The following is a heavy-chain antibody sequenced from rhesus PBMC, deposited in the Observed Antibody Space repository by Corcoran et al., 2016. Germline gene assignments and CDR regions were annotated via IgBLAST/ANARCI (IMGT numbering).Heavy chain of an antibody. CDR1: GGSFSSYW. CDR3: ARGAAGNDY. J-gene: IGHJ4*01. V-gene: IGHV4-80*01. Sequence: QVQLQESGPGLVKPSETLSLTCAVSGGSFSSYWWSWIRQPPGKGLGWIGERKGKSRTTNYNPSLKSRVTISKDASKNQFSLKLSSVTAADTAVYYCARGAAGNDYWGQGVLVTVSS. D-gene: IGHD6-25*01. CDR2: RKGKSRTT.